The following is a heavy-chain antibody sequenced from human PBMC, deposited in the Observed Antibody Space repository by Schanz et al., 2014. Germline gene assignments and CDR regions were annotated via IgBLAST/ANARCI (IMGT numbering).Heavy chain of an antibody. CDR2: INPTTGNP. Sequence: QVQLVQSGADVKKPGASVKVSCKASGYSIGGYYMHWVRQAPGQGLEWMGWINPTTGNPGYAQGFTGRFVFSFDTSVSTAYLQISGLKAEDTAVYYCARARYGLDVWGQGTTVTVSS. J-gene: IGHJ6*02. CDR1: GYSIGGYY. V-gene: IGHV7-4-1*02. CDR3: ARARYGLDV.